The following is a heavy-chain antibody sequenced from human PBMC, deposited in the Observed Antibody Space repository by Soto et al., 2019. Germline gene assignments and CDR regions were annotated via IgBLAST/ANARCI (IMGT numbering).Heavy chain of an antibody. CDR1: GGTFSSYA. CDR3: ARDRGMMITFGGVSAFDI. V-gene: IGHV1-69*13. D-gene: IGHD3-16*01. J-gene: IGHJ3*02. Sequence: GASVKVSCKASGGTFSSYAISWVRQAPGQGLEWMGGIIPIFGTANYAQKFQGRVTITADESTSTAYMELSSLRSEDTAVYYCARDRGMMITFGGVSAFDIWGQGTMVTVSS. CDR2: IIPIFGTA.